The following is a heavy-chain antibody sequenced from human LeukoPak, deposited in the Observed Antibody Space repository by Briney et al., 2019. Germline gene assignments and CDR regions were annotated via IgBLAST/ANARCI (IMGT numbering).Heavy chain of an antibody. J-gene: IGHJ5*02. Sequence: ASVKVSCKASGYSFSDYHINWVRQASGQGPEWMGWINPKNGDTDYAKAFQGRITMTRDTSIRTAYMELHRLRSEDTAMYYCVTEGYCTSDNCYVHWGQGTLVTVSS. CDR3: VTEGYCTSDNCYVH. D-gene: IGHD2-8*02. CDR2: INPKNGDT. CDR1: GYSFSDYH. V-gene: IGHV1-2*02.